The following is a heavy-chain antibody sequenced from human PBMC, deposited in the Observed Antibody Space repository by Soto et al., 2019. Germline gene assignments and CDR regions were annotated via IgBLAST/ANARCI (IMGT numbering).Heavy chain of an antibody. CDR3: AKDSQVLTGYYLHPIFDY. D-gene: IGHD3-9*01. CDR1: GFTFSSYA. V-gene: IGHV3-23*01. Sequence: GGSLRLSCAASGFTFSSYAMSWVRQAPGKGLEWVSAISGSGGSTYYADSVKGRFTISRDNSKNTLYLQMNSLRAEDTAVYYCAKDSQVLTGYYLHPIFDYWGQGTLVTVSS. CDR2: ISGSGGST. J-gene: IGHJ4*02.